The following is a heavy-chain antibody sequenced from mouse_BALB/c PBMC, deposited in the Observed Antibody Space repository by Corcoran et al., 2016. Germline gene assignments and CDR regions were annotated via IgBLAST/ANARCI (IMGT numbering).Heavy chain of an antibody. V-gene: IGHV1-26*01. D-gene: IGHD1-1*01. CDR1: GYSFTGYY. CDR2: INPYNGAT. Sequence: EVQLQQSGPELVKPGASVKISCKASGYSFTGYYMHWVTQSHVKSLEWIGRINPYNGATSYNQNFKDKASLTVDKSSSTAYMELHSLTSEDSAVYYCARYYGSSYDYWGQGTTLTVSS. J-gene: IGHJ2*01. CDR3: ARYYGSSYDY.